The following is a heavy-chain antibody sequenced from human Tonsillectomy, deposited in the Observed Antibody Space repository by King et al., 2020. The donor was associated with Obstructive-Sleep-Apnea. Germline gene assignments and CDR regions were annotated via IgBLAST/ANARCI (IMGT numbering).Heavy chain of an antibody. J-gene: IGHJ4*02. CDR1: VFTFSSYS. CDR3: ARDSSYTATFDY. D-gene: IGHD5-18*01. Sequence: VQLVESGGGLVKPGGSLRLSCAASVFTFSSYSMNWVRQAPGKGLEWVSSISSSSSYIYYADSVKVRFTISRDKAKNSLYLQMNSLRAEDTAVYYCARDSSYTATFDYWGQGTLVTVSS. CDR2: ISSSSSYI. V-gene: IGHV3-21*01.